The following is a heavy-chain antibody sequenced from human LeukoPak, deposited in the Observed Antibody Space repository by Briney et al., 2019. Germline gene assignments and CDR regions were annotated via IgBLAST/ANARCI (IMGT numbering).Heavy chain of an antibody. CDR2: ISYDGSHK. J-gene: IGHJ4*02. Sequence: GGSLRLSCVASGFIFSSYGMHWVRQAPGKGLEWVAVISYDGSHKYYVDSVKGRFTISRDNSKNTLYLQMNSLRAEDTAVYYCASRPDYGGKWMFDYWGQGTLVTVSS. CDR1: GFIFSSYG. V-gene: IGHV3-30*03. D-gene: IGHD4-23*01. CDR3: ASRPDYGGKWMFDY.